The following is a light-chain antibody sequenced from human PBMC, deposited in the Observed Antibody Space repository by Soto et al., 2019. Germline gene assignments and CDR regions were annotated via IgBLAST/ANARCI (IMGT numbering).Light chain of an antibody. CDR1: QSVYSN. V-gene: IGKV3-15*01. CDR3: QQYNSWPLT. J-gene: IGKJ4*01. Sequence: EVLMTQSPATLSVSPGERVTLSCRASQSVYSNLAWYQQKPGQAPRLLIYGASTRATGLPARFSGSGSETEFTLTISSLQSEDFAVYYCQQYNSWPLTFGGGTKVEIK. CDR2: GAS.